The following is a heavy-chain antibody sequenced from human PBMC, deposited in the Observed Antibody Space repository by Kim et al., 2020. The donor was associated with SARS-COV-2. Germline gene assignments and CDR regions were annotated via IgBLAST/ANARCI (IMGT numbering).Heavy chain of an antibody. CDR2: IWDDGSNE. CDR3: ARYHDILTGYYFDY. J-gene: IGHJ4*02. V-gene: IGHV3-33*01. Sequence: GGSLRLSCAASRFTLSSHGMHWVRQAPGKGLEWVAVIWDDGSNEYYADSVKGRFTISRDNSKNTLYLQMNSLRAEDTAVYYCARYHDILTGYYFDYWVQGTWSPSPQ. D-gene: IGHD3-9*01. CDR1: RFTLSSHG.